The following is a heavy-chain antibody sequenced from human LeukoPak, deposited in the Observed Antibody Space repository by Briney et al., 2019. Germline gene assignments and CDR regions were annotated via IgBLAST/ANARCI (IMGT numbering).Heavy chain of an antibody. CDR1: GFTFSSYW. J-gene: IGHJ3*02. D-gene: IGHD3-22*01. Sequence: PGGSLRLSCAASGFTFSSYWMQWVRQAPGKGLVWVSRINTDGSSTSYADSVKGRFTISRDNAKNTLFLQMNSLRAEDTAVYYCARVADSSAYGFDIWGQGTMVTVSS. CDR2: INTDGSST. CDR3: ARVADSSAYGFDI. V-gene: IGHV3-74*01.